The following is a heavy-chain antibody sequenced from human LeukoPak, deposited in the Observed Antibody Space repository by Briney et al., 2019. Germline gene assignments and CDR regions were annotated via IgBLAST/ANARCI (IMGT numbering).Heavy chain of an antibody. Sequence: PSETLSLTCTVSGDSFTSYFWSWIRQPAGKGLERIGRIHKSGTTYYSPSLKTRVTMSIDTSKNQFSLQLSAVSAADTAIYYCARVFGGNSLDYWGQGTLVAVSS. CDR2: IHKSGTT. CDR1: GDSFTSYF. CDR3: ARVFGGNSLDY. D-gene: IGHD1-26*01. J-gene: IGHJ4*02. V-gene: IGHV4-4*07.